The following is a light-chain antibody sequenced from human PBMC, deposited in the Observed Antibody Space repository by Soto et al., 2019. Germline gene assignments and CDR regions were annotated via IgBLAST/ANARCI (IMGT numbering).Light chain of an antibody. J-gene: IGKJ2*01. CDR1: QSVSSSY. V-gene: IGKV3-20*01. CDR2: GTS. Sequence: EIVLTQSPGTLSLSPGERATLSCRASQSVSSSYLAWYQQKPGQAPRLLIYGTSSRATGIPDRFSGSGSGTDFTLTISRLEPEDFAVYYCQQYGSSPVTFGQGTKLEIK. CDR3: QQYGSSPVT.